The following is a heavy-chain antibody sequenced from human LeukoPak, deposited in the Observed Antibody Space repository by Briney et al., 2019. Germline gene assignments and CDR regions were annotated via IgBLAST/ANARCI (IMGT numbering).Heavy chain of an antibody. J-gene: IGHJ4*02. V-gene: IGHV3-23*01. D-gene: IGHD3-10*01. CDR2: ISGGGGTT. Sequence: GGSLRLSCTASGFTFSSYPMSWVRQAPSKGLQWVSAISGGGGTTYYADSVKGRFTISRDNSKNTLYLQMNSLRAEDTAVYYCAKDLPYYYGSGSPDYWGQGTLVTVSS. CDR1: GFTFSSYP. CDR3: AKDLPYYYGSGSPDY.